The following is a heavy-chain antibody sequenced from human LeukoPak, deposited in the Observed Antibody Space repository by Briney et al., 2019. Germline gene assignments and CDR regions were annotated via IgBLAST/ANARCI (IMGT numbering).Heavy chain of an antibody. D-gene: IGHD1-1*01. Sequence: GGSLQISCLGSGFKFTTYWIDWVRQVPGKGLEWMGLIQPADSQTRYSPSFQGQVTLSDDKSINTAYLQWSSLRPSDTAIYYCARRLRTGGFDIWGQGTEVTVSS. V-gene: IGHV5-51*01. J-gene: IGHJ3*02. CDR2: IQPADSQT. CDR1: GFKFTTYW. CDR3: ARRLRTGGFDI.